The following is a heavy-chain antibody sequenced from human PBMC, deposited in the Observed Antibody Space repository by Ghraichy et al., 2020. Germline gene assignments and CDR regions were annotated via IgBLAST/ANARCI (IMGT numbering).Heavy chain of an antibody. CDR2: INNRGGTT. CDR1: GFTFSNYA. Sequence: GDSLNISCSASGFTFSNYAMHWVRQAPGKGLEYVSGINNRGGTTYYADSVKGRFTISSDISKNTVHLQMSSLRVEDTAVYYCVRSIRGGSGNNFYYYFGMDVWGQGTTVTVSS. J-gene: IGHJ6*02. D-gene: IGHD3-10*01. CDR3: VRSIRGGSGNNFYYYFGMDV. V-gene: IGHV3-64D*06.